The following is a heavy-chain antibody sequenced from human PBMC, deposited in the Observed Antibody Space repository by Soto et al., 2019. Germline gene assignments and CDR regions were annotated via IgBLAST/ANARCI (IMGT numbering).Heavy chain of an antibody. J-gene: IGHJ4*02. CDR2: ISGSGGST. V-gene: IGHV3-23*01. D-gene: IGHD6-13*01. CDR1: GFTFSNYA. CDR3: AKDQGSSWYEIDY. Sequence: EVQLLESGGGLVQPGGSLRLSCAASGFTFSNYAVTWVRQAPGKGLEWVSTISGSGGSTYYADSVKGRLTISRDNSKNTLYLQTNSLRAEDTAVYYCAKDQGSSWYEIDYWGQGTLVTVSS.